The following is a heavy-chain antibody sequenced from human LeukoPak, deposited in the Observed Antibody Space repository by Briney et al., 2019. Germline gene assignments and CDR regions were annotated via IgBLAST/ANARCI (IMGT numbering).Heavy chain of an antibody. CDR3: ARDGYCSGGSCYSWFDY. Sequence: PGGSLRLSCAASGFTFSDYYMRWIRQAPGKGLEGVSYISSSSSYTNYADSVKGRFTISRDNAKNSLYLRMNSLRAEDTAVYYCARDGYCSGGSCYSWFDYWGQGTLVTVSS. CDR1: GFTFSDYY. CDR2: ISSSSSYT. V-gene: IGHV3-11*05. D-gene: IGHD2-15*01. J-gene: IGHJ4*02.